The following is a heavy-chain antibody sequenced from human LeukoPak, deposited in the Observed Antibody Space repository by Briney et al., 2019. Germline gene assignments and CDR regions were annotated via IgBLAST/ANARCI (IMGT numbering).Heavy chain of an antibody. CDR1: GGSISSSSYY. CDR3: ARPVIHGLSGRFDP. D-gene: IGHD2/OR15-2a*01. CDR2: IYYSGST. Sequence: ASETLSLTCTVSGGSISSSSYYWGWIRQSPGKGLEWIGSIYYSGSTYYNPSLKSRVTISVDTSKNQFSLKLSSVTAADTAVYYCARPVIHGLSGRFDPWGQGTLVTVSS. J-gene: IGHJ5*02. V-gene: IGHV4-39*01.